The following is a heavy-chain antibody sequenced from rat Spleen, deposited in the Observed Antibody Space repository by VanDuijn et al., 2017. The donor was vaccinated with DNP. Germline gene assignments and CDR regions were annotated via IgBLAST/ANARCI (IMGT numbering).Heavy chain of an antibody. D-gene: IGHD3-4*01. J-gene: IGHJ3*01. Sequence: EVQLVESGGGLVQPGRSLKLSCAASGFSFRNYYMAWVRQAPTKGLEWVASISRSGGSTYYRDSVKGRFTVSRDNAKTSLYLQMDSLRSEDTATYYCTTWNPPTAYWGQGTLVTVSS. CDR1: GFSFRNYY. V-gene: IGHV5-20*01. CDR2: ISRSGGST. CDR3: TTWNPPTAY.